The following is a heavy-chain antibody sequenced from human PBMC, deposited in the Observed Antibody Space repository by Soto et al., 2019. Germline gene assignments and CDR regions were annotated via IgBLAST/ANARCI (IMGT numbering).Heavy chain of an antibody. V-gene: IGHV4-31*03. CDR3: ARSTGQYTYYYDSSGYALFQH. CDR1: GGSISSGGYY. J-gene: IGHJ1*01. CDR2: IYYSGST. Sequence: SETLSLTCTVSGGSISSGGYYWSWIRQHPGKGLEWIGYIYYSGSTYYNPSLKSRVTISVDTSKNQFSLKLSSVTAADTAVYYCARSTGQYTYYYDSSGYALFQHWGQGTLVTVSS. D-gene: IGHD3-22*01.